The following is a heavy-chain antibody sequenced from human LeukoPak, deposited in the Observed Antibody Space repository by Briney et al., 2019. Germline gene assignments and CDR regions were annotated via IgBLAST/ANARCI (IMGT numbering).Heavy chain of an antibody. J-gene: IGHJ3*02. CDR1: GYSISSGYY. CDR3: ARPRRYCSSTSCYTGAFDI. CDR2: IYHSGST. V-gene: IGHV4-38-2*01. D-gene: IGHD2-2*02. Sequence: PSETLSLTCAVSGYSISSGYYGGWIRQPPGEGLEWIGSIYHSGSTYYNPSLKSRVTISVDTSKNQFSLKLSSVTAADTAVYYCARPRRYCSSTSCYTGAFDIWGQGTMVTVSS.